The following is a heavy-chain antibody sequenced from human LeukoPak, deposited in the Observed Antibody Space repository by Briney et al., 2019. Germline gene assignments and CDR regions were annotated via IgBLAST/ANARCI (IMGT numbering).Heavy chain of an antibody. CDR1: GFTFSNYA. V-gene: IGHV3-23*01. CDR3: ARDDDDRSGSYHHPFHFDY. D-gene: IGHD3-22*01. J-gene: IGHJ4*02. CDR2: ISGGGDTT. Sequence: PGGSLRLSCVASGFTFSNYAMSWVRQAPGKGLEWISGISGGGDTTYYADSVKGRFTISRDNSKNTVYLQMNSLRAEDTAVYYCARDDDDRSGSYHHPFHFDYWGQGTLVTVSS.